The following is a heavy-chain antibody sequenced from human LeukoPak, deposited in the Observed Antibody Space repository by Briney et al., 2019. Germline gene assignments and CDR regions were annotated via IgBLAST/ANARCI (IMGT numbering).Heavy chain of an antibody. Sequence: SETLSLTCTVSGGSISSYYWSWIRQPAGKGLVWIGRIYTSGSTNYNPSLKSRVTMSVDTSKNQFSLKLSSVTAADTAVYYCARDTPCSGGSCYLVPWFDPWGQGTLVTVSS. CDR1: GGSISSYY. CDR3: ARDTPCSGGSCYLVPWFDP. CDR2: IYTSGST. D-gene: IGHD2-15*01. J-gene: IGHJ5*02. V-gene: IGHV4-4*07.